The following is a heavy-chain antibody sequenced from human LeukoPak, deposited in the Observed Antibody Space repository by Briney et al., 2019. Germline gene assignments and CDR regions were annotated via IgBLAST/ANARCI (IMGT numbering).Heavy chain of an antibody. CDR3: ARRLEKWELQRDDSFDT. D-gene: IGHD1-1*01. CDR2: IHHSGAI. CDR1: GGSISSYY. V-gene: IGHV4-34*01. J-gene: IGHJ3*02. Sequence: PSETLSLTCTVSGGSISSYYWSWIRQPPGKGLEWIAEIHHSGAINYNPSLEPRITISKDTSKNQVYLKLSSVTAADTAMYYCARRLEKWELQRDDSFDTWGRGTMVTVSS.